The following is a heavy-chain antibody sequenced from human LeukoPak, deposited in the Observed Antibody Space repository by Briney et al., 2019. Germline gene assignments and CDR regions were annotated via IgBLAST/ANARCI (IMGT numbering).Heavy chain of an antibody. D-gene: IGHD4-23*01. CDR2: IYSGGTT. V-gene: IGHV3-66*01. CDR3: ARDRRGYGGNFDY. CDR1: EFTVSSND. J-gene: IGHJ4*02. Sequence: GGSLSLFCVPSEFTVSSNDMSWVRQAPGKGLEWVSVIYSGGTTSYADSVKGRFTISRDNSKNTLYLQMNSLRAEDTALYYCARDRRGYGGNFDYWGQGTLVTVSS.